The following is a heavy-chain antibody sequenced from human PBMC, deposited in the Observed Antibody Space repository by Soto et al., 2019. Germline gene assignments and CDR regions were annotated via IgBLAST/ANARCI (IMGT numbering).Heavy chain of an antibody. J-gene: IGHJ4*01. V-gene: IGHV1-69*01. Sequence: QVHLVQSGAEVKKPGSSVKVSCKTSGGTFSSYTISWIRQAPGQGLEWLGGIVPVYTSANYAQKFQGRITITADESKSTAYLELTGLRSDDSAIYDCAREFRVAAYSHWGQGTLVTVSS. D-gene: IGHD2-21*01. CDR3: AREFRVAAYSH. CDR2: IVPVYTSA. CDR1: GGTFSSYT.